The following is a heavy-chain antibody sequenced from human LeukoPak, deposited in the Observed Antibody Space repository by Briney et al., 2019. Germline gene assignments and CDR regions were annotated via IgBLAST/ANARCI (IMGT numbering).Heavy chain of an antibody. CDR3: ARTVTGTSWYYYMDV. J-gene: IGHJ6*03. V-gene: IGHV1-18*01. Sequence: ASVKVSCKASGYTFTSYGISWVRQAPGQGLEWMGWISAYNGNTNHAQKLQGRVTMTTDTSTSTAYMELRSLRSDDTAVYYCARTVTGTSWYYYMDVWGKGTTVTVSS. CDR2: ISAYNGNT. CDR1: GYTFTSYG. D-gene: IGHD1/OR15-1a*01.